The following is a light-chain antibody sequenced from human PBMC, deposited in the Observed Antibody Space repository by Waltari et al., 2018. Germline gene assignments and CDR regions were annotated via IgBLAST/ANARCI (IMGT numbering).Light chain of an antibody. V-gene: IGLV6-57*02. CDR3: QSYDRTDWV. Sequence: KFMLTQPHSVSESPGKTVTISCTGRGGSIATHYVQWYQQRPASAPILLIFEYYQRPSGIPGRFSGSIDTSSNSASLTISGLKTEDEADYFCQSYDRTDWVFGGGTKLTVL. CDR1: GGSIATHY. CDR2: EYY. J-gene: IGLJ3*02.